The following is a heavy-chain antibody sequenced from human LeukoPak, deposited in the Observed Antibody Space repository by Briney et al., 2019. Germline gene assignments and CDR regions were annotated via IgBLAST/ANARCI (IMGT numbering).Heavy chain of an antibody. CDR2: INSDGSTR. CDR3: VRPQDGYNGFDC. J-gene: IGHJ4*02. V-gene: IGHV3-74*01. Sequence: GGSLRLSCAASGFTFTTSWMHWVRQAPGKGLVWVSRINSDGSTRNYADSVKGRFTISRDNAKNALYLQMGSLRAEDAAVYYCVRPQDGYNGFDCWGQGTLVTVSS. CDR1: GFTFTTSW. D-gene: IGHD5-24*01.